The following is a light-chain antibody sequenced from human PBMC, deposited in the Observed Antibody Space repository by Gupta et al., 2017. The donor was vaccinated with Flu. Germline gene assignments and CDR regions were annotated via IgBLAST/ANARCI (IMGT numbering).Light chain of an antibody. CDR2: GNS. CDR3: QSYDSSLSGWV. Sequence: SVLTPPPSVSGAPGQRVTISCTGSSSHIGAGYDVHWYQQLPGTAPNLLIYGNSNRPSGVPDRFSGSKSGTSASLAITGLQAEDEADYYCQSYDSSLSGWVFGGGTKLTVL. J-gene: IGLJ3*02. V-gene: IGLV1-40*01. CDR1: SSHIGAGYD.